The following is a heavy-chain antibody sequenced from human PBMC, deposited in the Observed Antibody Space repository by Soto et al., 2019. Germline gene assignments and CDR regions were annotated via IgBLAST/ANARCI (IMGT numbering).Heavy chain of an antibody. D-gene: IGHD3-10*01. V-gene: IGHV3-30-3*01. Sequence: GSLRLSCAASGFTFSSYAMHWVRQAPGKGLEWVAVISYDGSNKYYADSVKGRFTISRDNSKNTLYLQMNSLRAEDTAVYYCAGDHGSGSYYWWGQGTLVTVSS. CDR2: ISYDGSNK. J-gene: IGHJ4*02. CDR1: GFTFSSYA. CDR3: AGDHGSGSYYW.